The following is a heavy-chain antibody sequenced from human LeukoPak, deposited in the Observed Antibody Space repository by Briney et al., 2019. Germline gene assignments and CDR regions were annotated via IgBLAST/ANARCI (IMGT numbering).Heavy chain of an antibody. CDR2: INHSGIT. Sequence: SETLSLTCAVYGGSFSYYYWSWIRQPPGKGLEWIGEINHSGITNYNPSLKSRVTISADTSKNQFSLKLTSVTAADTAVYYRANPARDFADSGAITWWGQGTLVTVSS. J-gene: IGHJ4*02. CDR1: GGSFSYYY. D-gene: IGHD4-17*01. V-gene: IGHV4-34*01. CDR3: ANPARDFADSGAITW.